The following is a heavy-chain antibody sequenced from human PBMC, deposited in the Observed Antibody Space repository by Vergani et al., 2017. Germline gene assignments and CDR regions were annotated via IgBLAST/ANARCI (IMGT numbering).Heavy chain of an antibody. CDR1: GFTFSSYG. D-gene: IGHD4-17*01. CDR2: IWYDGSNK. V-gene: IGHV3-33*01. J-gene: IGHJ6*02. CDR3: AREYGDYRNYYYYGMDV. Sequence: QVQLVESGGGVVQPGRSLRLSCAASGFTFSSYGMHWVRQAPGKGLEWVAVIWYDGSNKYYADSVKGRFTISRDNSKNTLYLQMNSLRAEDTAVYYCAREYGDYRNYYYYGMDVWGQGTTVTVSS.